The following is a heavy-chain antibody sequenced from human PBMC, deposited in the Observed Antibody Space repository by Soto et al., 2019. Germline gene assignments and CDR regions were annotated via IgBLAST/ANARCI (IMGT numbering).Heavy chain of an antibody. CDR3: ARGRGYYDFWSSSGSYYYNGMDV. J-gene: IGHJ6*02. D-gene: IGHD3-3*01. CDR2: INHSGST. Sequence: PSETLSLTCAAYGGSFSGYHWSWIRQPPGKGLEWIGEINHSGSTNYNPSLKSRVTISVDTSKNQFTLKLSSVTAADTAVYYCARGRGYYDFWSSSGSYYYNGMDVWGQGTTVTVSS. CDR1: GGSFSGYH. V-gene: IGHV4-34*01.